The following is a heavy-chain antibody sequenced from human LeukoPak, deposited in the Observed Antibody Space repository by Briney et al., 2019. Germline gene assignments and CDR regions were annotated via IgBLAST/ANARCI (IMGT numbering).Heavy chain of an antibody. CDR1: GYTFTSHY. Sequence: ASVKVSCKASGYTFTSHYIHWVRHAPGQGLEWMGIISPSGGSTSYPQKFQGRVTMTRDTSTSTVYMELSSLSSQDTAVYFCARDGVAGTFYFDYWGQGALDTVSS. J-gene: IGHJ4*02. CDR2: ISPSGGST. CDR3: ARDGVAGTFYFDY. V-gene: IGHV1-46*01. D-gene: IGHD6-19*01.